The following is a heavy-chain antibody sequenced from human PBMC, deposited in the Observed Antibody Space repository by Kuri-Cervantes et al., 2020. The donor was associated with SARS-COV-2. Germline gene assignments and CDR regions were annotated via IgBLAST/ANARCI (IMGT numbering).Heavy chain of an antibody. J-gene: IGHJ6*03. CDR3: ARTQLGMNMDV. D-gene: IGHD7-27*01. V-gene: IGHV4-38-2*02. Sequence: SETLSLTCTVSGGSISSGYYWGWIRQPPGKGLEWIGSIYHSGSTYYNPSLKSRVTISVDTSKNQFSLKLSSVTAADTAVYYCARTQLGMNMDVWGKGTTVTVSS. CDR1: GGSISSGYY. CDR2: IYHSGST.